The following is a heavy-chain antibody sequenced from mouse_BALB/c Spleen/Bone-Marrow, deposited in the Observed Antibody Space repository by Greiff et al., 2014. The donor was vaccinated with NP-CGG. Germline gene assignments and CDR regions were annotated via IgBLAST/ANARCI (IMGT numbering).Heavy chain of an antibody. CDR2: ISGGGSYT. V-gene: IGHV5-9*02. CDR1: GFAFSSYD. J-gene: IGHJ4*01. D-gene: IGHD2-3*01. Sequence: LQQSGGGLVKPGGSLKLSCAASGFAFSSYDMSWVRQTPEKRLEWVATISGGGSYTYYPDSVKGRFTISRDNARNTLYLQMSSLRSEDTALYYCARRWLLPYAMDYWGQGTSVTVSS. CDR3: ARRWLLPYAMDY.